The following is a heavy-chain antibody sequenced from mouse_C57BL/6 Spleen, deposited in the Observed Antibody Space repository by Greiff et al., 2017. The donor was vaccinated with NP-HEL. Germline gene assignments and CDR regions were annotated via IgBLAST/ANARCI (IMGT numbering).Heavy chain of an antibody. V-gene: IGHV1-55*01. CDR1: GYTFTSYW. J-gene: IGHJ4*01. Sequence: QVQLQQPGAELVKPGASVKMSCKASGYTFTSYWITWVKQRPGQGLEWIGDIYPGSGSTNYNEKFKSKATRTVDTSSSTAYMQLSSLTSEASAVYYCARDVYYAMDYWGQGTSVTVSS. CDR2: IYPGSGST. CDR3: ARDVYYAMDY.